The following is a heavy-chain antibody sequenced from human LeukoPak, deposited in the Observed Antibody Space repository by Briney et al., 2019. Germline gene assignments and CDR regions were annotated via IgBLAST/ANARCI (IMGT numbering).Heavy chain of an antibody. V-gene: IGHV4-30-2*01. J-gene: IGHJ5*02. D-gene: IGHD3-10*01. CDR1: GDSISSGDYS. Sequence: SQTLSLTCAVSGDSISSGDYSWSWIRQPSGKGLEWIGYIFHSGSSYYNPSLKSRVTISVDKSKNQFSLGLTSVTAADTAVYYCARELWFVNAPGSWFDPWGQGTLVTVSS. CDR2: IFHSGSS. CDR3: ARELWFVNAPGSWFDP.